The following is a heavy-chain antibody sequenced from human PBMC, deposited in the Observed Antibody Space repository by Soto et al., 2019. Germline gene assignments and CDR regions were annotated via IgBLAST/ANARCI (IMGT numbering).Heavy chain of an antibody. D-gene: IGHD2-15*01. J-gene: IGHJ4*02. CDR1: GFTFGNAW. V-gene: IGHV3-15*01. CDR2: IQSKTDGGTT. Sequence: GGSLRLSCAASGFTFGNAWMSWVRQAPGKGLEWVGRIQSKTDGGTTDDSAPVKGRFTISRDESKNTLYLQMNSLKTEDTAVYYCTTDIETPSYCSGGSCYGHWGQGTLVTVSS. CDR3: TTDIETPSYCSGGSCYGH.